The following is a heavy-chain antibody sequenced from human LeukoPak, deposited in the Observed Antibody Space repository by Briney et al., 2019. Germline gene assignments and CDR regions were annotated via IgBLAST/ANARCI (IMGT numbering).Heavy chain of an antibody. CDR3: AREDIYGYSEDY. D-gene: IGHD5-18*01. Sequence: PGGSLRLSCAASGFTFSSYWMHWVRQAPGKGLVWVSRLNSDGSSTNYADSVKGRFTISRDNAKNSLYLQMNSLRAEDTAVYYCAREDIYGYSEDYWGQGTLVTVSS. V-gene: IGHV3-74*01. CDR2: LNSDGSST. J-gene: IGHJ4*02. CDR1: GFTFSSYW.